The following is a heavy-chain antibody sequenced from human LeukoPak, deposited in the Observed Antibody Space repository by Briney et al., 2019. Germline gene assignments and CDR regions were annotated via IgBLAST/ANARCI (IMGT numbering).Heavy chain of an antibody. D-gene: IGHD2-15*01. Sequence: GGSLRLSCAASGFTFSSSGMHWVRQAPGKGLEWVAFIRYDGSNTYYAGSVKGRFTISRDNSRDTLYVQMNSLRVEDTAVYYCTKDHCSGGSCYSPPIFANWYFDLWGRGTLVTVSS. CDR3: TKDHCSGGSCYSPPIFANWYFDL. V-gene: IGHV3-30*02. CDR1: GFTFSSSG. CDR2: IRYDGSNT. J-gene: IGHJ2*01.